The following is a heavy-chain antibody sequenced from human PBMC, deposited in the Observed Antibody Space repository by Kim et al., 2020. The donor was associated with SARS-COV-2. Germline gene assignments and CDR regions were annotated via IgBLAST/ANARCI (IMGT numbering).Heavy chain of an antibody. J-gene: IGHJ4*02. V-gene: IGHV5-51*04. CDR3: ARSAGPYDYYFDY. D-gene: IGHD3-16*01. Sequence: SNSPPYQGQVTISADKPTPTAYLQWSSLKASDTAMYYCARSAGPYDYYFDYWGQGTLVTVSS.